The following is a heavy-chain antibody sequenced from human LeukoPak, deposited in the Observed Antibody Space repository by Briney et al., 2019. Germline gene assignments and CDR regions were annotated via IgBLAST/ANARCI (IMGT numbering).Heavy chain of an antibody. CDR3: AREIYCSGGSCYPPKPTYGMDV. D-gene: IGHD2-15*01. CDR2: INPSGGST. V-gene: IGHV1-46*01. J-gene: IGHJ6*02. Sequence: GASVKVSCKASGYTFTSYYMHWVRQAPGQVLEWMGIINPSGGSTSYAQKFQGRVTMTRDTSTSTVYMELSSLRSEDTAVYYCAREIYCSGGSCYPPKPTYGMDVWGQGTTVTVSS. CDR1: GYTFTSYY.